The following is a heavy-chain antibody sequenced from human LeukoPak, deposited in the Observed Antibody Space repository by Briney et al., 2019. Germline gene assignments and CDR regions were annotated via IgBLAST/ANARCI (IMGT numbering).Heavy chain of an antibody. CDR2: IKRDGSGE. J-gene: IGHJ4*02. D-gene: IGHD1-26*01. CDR3: ASLLGDKTIFDF. CDR1: GLIFGSRW. Sequence: GGSLRLPCAASGLIFGSRWMSWIRQAPGKGLEWVANIKRDGSGEYYLDSVKGRFTISRDNAKNSLYLQMNSLRAEDTAVYYCASLLGDKTIFDFWGQGTLVTVSS. V-gene: IGHV3-7*01.